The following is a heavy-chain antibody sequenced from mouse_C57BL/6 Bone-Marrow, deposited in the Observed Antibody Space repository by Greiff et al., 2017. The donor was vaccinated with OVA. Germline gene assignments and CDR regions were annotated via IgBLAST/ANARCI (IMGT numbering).Heavy chain of an antibody. J-gene: IGHJ2*01. V-gene: IGHV1-56*01. D-gene: IGHD1-1*01. CDR2: IFPGSGST. CDR1: GYTFTSYW. CDR3: ASITTVLHYFDY. Sequence: QVQLQQSGPELVRPGASVKISCKAPGYTFTSYWMQWVRQRPGQGLEWIGEIFPGSGSTYYNEKFKGKATLTVDTSSSTAYMQLSSLTSEDSAVYFCASITTVLHYFDYWGQGTTLTVSS.